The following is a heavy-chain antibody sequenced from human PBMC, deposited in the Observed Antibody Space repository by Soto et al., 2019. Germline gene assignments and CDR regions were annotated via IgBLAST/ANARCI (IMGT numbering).Heavy chain of an antibody. CDR2: IIPIFGTA. V-gene: IGHV1-69*13. CDR3: ARERAYCGGDCYSPFDY. D-gene: IGHD2-21*02. Sequence: GASVKVSCKASGGTFSSYAISWVRQAPGQGLEWMGGIIPIFGTANYAQKFQGRVTITADESTSTAYMELSSLRSEDTAVYYCARERAYCGGDCYSPFDYWGQGTLVTV. J-gene: IGHJ4*02. CDR1: GGTFSSYA.